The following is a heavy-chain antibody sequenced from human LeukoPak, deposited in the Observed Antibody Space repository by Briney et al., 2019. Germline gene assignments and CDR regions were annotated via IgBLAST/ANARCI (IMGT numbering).Heavy chain of an antibody. Sequence: ASVKVSCKASGYTFTSYDINWVRQATGQGLEWMGWMNPNSGNTGYAQKFQGRVTMTRNTSISTAYMELSSLRSEDTAVYYCARVYSSSWYGYYYYYGMDVWGQGTTVTVSS. CDR3: ARVYSSSWYGYYYYYGMDV. V-gene: IGHV1-8*01. CDR1: GYTFTSYD. J-gene: IGHJ6*02. CDR2: MNPNSGNT. D-gene: IGHD6-13*01.